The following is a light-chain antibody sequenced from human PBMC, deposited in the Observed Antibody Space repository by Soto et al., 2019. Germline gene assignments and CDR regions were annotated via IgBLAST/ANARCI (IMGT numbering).Light chain of an antibody. V-gene: IGKV1-5*01. Sequence: DIQMTQSPSTLSASVGDIVTITCRASQSISSWLAWYQQKPGKAPKLLIYDASSLESGVPSRFSGSGSGTEFTLTISRLQPDDFATYYCQQYNSYSPLTFGGGTKVEIE. CDR2: DAS. CDR1: QSISSW. CDR3: QQYNSYSPLT. J-gene: IGKJ4*01.